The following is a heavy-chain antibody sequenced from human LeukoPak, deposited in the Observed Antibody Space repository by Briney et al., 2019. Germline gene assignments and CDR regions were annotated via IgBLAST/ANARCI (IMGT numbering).Heavy chain of an antibody. Sequence: GGSLRLSCAASGFTFSSYGMHWVRQAPGKGLEWVAVIWYDGSNKYYADSVKGRFTISRDNSKNTPYLQMNSLRAEDTAVYYCARDRTYCGGDCYFDYWGQGTLVTVSS. J-gene: IGHJ4*02. D-gene: IGHD2-21*02. CDR2: IWYDGSNK. V-gene: IGHV3-33*01. CDR1: GFTFSSYG. CDR3: ARDRTYCGGDCYFDY.